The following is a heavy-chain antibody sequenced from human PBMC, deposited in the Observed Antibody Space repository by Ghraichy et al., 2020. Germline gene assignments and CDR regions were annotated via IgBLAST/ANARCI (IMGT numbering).Heavy chain of an antibody. CDR1: GGSISSDGYS. CDR3: ARAGYTSQDVANWFDP. CDR2: LFHSGST. V-gene: IGHV4-30-2*01. J-gene: IGHJ5*02. Sequence: SQTLSLTCSVSGGSISSDGYSWTWIRQPPGKGLEWIGYLFHSGSTFYNASLRSRVTFSLDRSKNQFSLKLSSVTAADTAMYYCARAGYTSQDVANWFDPWGQGALVTVSS. D-gene: IGHD3-16*02.